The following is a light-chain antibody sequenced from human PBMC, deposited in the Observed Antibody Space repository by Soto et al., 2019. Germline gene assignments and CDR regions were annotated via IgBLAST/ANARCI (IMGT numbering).Light chain of an antibody. J-gene: IGKJ1*01. CDR2: KTS. CDR3: QYYNDYCWT. V-gene: IGKV1-5*03. Sequence: DIQLTQSPSTLSASVGDRVTITCRASQTISSWLAWCQQKPGKAPNLLIYKTSTLESGVPSRLSGSGSGTEFTLTISILQLDDFATYYCQYYNDYCWTFGQGTKVEIK. CDR1: QTISSW.